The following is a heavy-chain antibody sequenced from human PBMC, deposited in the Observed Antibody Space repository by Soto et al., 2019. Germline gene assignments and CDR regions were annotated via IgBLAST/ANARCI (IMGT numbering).Heavy chain of an antibody. D-gene: IGHD3-10*01. CDR1: GGTFNSYT. CDR3: ATSFGTGSTHFDS. Sequence: QVQLVQSGAEVKKPGSSVKVSCTASGGTFNSYTLNWVRQAPGQRLEWVGRVNPIVGMSSSASKFQGRVTXTXDXPTSNAYMDLTGLKSEDTAVYYCATSFGTGSTHFDSWGQGALVTVSS. J-gene: IGHJ4*02. V-gene: IGHV1-69*02. CDR2: VNPIVGMS.